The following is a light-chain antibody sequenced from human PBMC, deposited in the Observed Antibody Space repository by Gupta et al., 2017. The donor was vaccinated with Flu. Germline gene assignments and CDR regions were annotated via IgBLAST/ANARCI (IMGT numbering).Light chain of an antibody. V-gene: IGKV1-5*03. CDR1: QSISTW. J-gene: IGKJ2*01. Sequence: DFQMTQSPSTLSASVGDRVTITCRASQSISTWLAWYQQRPGKAPKLLIYKASSLQNGVPSRFGGSGYGTEFTLTISSRQPDDFATYYCQQYTNSFPYTFGQGTKMEIK. CDR2: KAS. CDR3: QQYTNSFPYT.